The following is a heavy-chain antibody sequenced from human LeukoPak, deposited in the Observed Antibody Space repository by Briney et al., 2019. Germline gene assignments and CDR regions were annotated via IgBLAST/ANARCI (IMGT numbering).Heavy chain of an antibody. V-gene: IGHV3-30*04. CDR1: GFTFNSYA. Sequence: GGSLRLSCAASGFTFNSYAMHWVRQAPGKGLEWVAVISYDGTNENYADSVKGRFTISRDTSKNTLYLQMNSLRPEDTALYYCTRDGQRSGENLDLWGQGTLVTVYS. D-gene: IGHD6-25*01. CDR3: TRDGQRSGENLDL. J-gene: IGHJ4*02. CDR2: ISYDGTNE.